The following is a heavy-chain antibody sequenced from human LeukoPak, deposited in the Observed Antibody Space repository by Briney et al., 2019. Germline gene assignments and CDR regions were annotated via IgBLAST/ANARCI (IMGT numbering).Heavy chain of an antibody. CDR3: ARGKGYYDSSGYSPVGY. J-gene: IGHJ4*02. CDR1: GGSISSGSYY. CDR2: IYTSGST. Sequence: PSETLSLTCTVSGGSISSGSYYWSWIRQPAGKGLEWIGRIYTSGSTNYNPSLKSRVTISVDTSKNQFSLKLSSVTAADTAVYYCARGKGYYDSSGYSPVGYWGQGTLVTVSS. D-gene: IGHD3-22*01. V-gene: IGHV4-61*02.